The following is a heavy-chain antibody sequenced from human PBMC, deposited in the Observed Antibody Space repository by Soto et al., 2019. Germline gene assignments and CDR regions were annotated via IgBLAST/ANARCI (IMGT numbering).Heavy chain of an antibody. V-gene: IGHV3-53*04. CDR1: GFTVSSNY. Sequence: EVQLVESGGGLVQPGGSLRLSCAASGFTVSSNYMSWVRQAPGKGLEWVSVIYSGGSTYYADSVKGRFTISRHNSKNTLYLQLNSLRAEDTAVYYCVREVGHGWFDPWGQGTLVTVSS. J-gene: IGHJ5*02. CDR3: VREVGHGWFDP. CDR2: IYSGGST.